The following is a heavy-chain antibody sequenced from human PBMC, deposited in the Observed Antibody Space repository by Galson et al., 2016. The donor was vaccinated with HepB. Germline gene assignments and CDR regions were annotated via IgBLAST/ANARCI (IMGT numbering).Heavy chain of an antibody. CDR2: ISPGDSDT. V-gene: IGHV5-51*01. D-gene: IGHD3-16*02. CDR1: GYSFTTYW. CDR3: VRRAFEGVLVKGNWFDP. J-gene: IGHJ5*02. Sequence: QSGAEVKKPGESLKISCKGSGYSFTTYWIGWVRQMPGKGLEWMGIISPGDSDTRYSPSFQGQVTISADKSISTAYLQWSSLKASDTAMYYCVRRAFEGVLVKGNWFDPWGQGTLVTVSS.